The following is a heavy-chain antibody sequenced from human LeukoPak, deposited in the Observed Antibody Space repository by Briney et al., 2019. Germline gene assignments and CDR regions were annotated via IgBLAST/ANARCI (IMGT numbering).Heavy chain of an antibody. CDR3: ARGQKVDIVARNDY. V-gene: IGHV4-39*01. Sequence: SETLSLTCTVSGGSISSSSYYWGWIRQPPGKGLEWIGSIYYSGSTYYNPSLKSRVTISVDTSKNQFSLKLSSVTAADTAVYYCARGQKVDIVARNDYWGQGTLVTVSS. CDR1: GGSISSSSYY. J-gene: IGHJ4*02. CDR2: IYYSGST. D-gene: IGHD5-12*01.